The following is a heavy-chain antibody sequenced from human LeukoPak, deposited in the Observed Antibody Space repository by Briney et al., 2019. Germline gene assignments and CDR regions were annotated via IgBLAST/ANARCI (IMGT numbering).Heavy chain of an antibody. V-gene: IGHV4-34*01. Sequence: SETLSLTCAVYGGSFSGYYWTWIRQPPGKGLEWIGEINHSGSTNYNPSLRSRVTISVDMSKNRFSLKLRSVNAADTAVYFCARETQGSSSWYWGRGTLVIVSS. CDR2: INHSGST. D-gene: IGHD6-13*01. J-gene: IGHJ4*02. CDR3: ARETQGSSSWY. CDR1: GGSFSGYY.